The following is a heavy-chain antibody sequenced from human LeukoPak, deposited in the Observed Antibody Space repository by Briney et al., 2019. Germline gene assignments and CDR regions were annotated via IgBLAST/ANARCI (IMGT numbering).Heavy chain of an antibody. CDR1: GGSFSGYY. V-gene: IGHV4-34*01. Sequence: SETLSLTCAVSGGSFSGYYWSWIRQPPGTGLEWIGEINHSGSTNYNPSLKSRVTISVDTSKNQFSLKLSSVTAADTAVYYCARGRYYDSSGYYKRGLYYFDYWGQGTLVTVSS. D-gene: IGHD3-22*01. CDR3: ARGRYYDSSGYYKRGLYYFDY. CDR2: INHSGST. J-gene: IGHJ4*02.